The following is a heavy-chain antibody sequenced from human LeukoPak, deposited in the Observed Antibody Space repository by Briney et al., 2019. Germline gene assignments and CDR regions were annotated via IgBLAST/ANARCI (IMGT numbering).Heavy chain of an antibody. J-gene: IGHJ6*02. V-gene: IGHV4-34*01. CDR3: ARLGLVATFPYYYYYGMDV. D-gene: IGHD5-12*01. CDR2: INHSGST. Sequence: SETLSLTCAVYGXSFSGYYWSWIRQPPGKGLEWIGEINHSGSTNYNPSLKSRVTISVDTSKNQFSLKLSSVTAADTAVYYCARLGLVATFPYYYYYGMDVWGQGTTVTVSS. CDR1: GXSFSGYY.